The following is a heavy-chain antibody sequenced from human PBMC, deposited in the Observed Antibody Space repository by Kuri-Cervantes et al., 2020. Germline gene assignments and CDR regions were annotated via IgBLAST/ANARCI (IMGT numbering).Heavy chain of an antibody. Sequence: SETLSLTCAVYGGSFSDYYWSWIRQPPGKGLEWIGEINHSGSTNYNLSLKSRVTMSVDSSKNQFSLKLTSVTAADTAVYYCARDRLAMVVWGQGALVTVSS. J-gene: IGHJ4*02. CDR3: ARDRLAMVV. CDR1: GGSFSDYY. D-gene: IGHD5-18*01. V-gene: IGHV4-34*01. CDR2: INHSGST.